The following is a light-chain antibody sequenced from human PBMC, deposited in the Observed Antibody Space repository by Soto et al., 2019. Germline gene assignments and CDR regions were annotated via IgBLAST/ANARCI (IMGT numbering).Light chain of an antibody. CDR2: KAS. Sequence: DIQMTQSPSTLSASVGDRVTITCRASQRISTWLAWYQQKPGKAPKLLIYKASSLEGGVPSRFGGSGSGTLLTTTISSLHPDDFATYYCPQYNTYPLTFDGGTTVDIK. CDR1: QRISTW. V-gene: IGKV1-5*03. J-gene: IGKJ4*01. CDR3: PQYNTYPLT.